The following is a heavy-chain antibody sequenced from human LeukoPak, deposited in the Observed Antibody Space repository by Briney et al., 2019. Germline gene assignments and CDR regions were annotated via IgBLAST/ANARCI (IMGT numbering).Heavy chain of an antibody. D-gene: IGHD6-13*01. CDR1: GYTFTTSW. Sequence: GESLKISCKGSGYTFTTSWIGWVRQMPGKGLEWMGIIYPSDSDTRYSPSFQGQVTISADKSISTAYLQWSSLKASDTAMYYCARHVAAAGPLQNFDYWGQGTLVTVSS. CDR2: IYPSDSDT. J-gene: IGHJ4*02. CDR3: ARHVAAAGPLQNFDY. V-gene: IGHV5-51*01.